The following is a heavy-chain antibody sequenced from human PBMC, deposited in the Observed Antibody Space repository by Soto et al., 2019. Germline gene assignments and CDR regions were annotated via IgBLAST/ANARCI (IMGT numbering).Heavy chain of an antibody. Sequence: GGSLRLSCAASGFTFSDYYMSWIRQAPGKGLEWVSYISSSGSTIYYADSVKGRFTISRDNAKNSLYLQMNSLRAEDTAVYYCARDLLPLWKDYYYGMDVWGQGTTVTVS. D-gene: IGHD3-22*01. CDR1: GFTFSDYY. CDR3: ARDLLPLWKDYYYGMDV. V-gene: IGHV3-11*01. J-gene: IGHJ6*02. CDR2: ISSSGSTI.